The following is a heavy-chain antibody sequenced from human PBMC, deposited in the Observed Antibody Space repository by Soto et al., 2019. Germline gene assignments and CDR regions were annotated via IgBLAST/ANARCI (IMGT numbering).Heavy chain of an antibody. D-gene: IGHD1-26*01. J-gene: IGHJ6*02. V-gene: IGHV3-30*18. CDR1: GFPFSSYG. CDR2: ISYDGSNK. CDR3: AKDQLRGASAYYYYGMDV. Sequence: GGSLRLFCAATGFPFSSYGIHWVRQAPGKGLERVAVISYDGSNKYYADSVKGRFTISRDNSKNTLYLQMNSLRAEDTAVYYCAKDQLRGASAYYYYGMDVWGQGTTVTVSS.